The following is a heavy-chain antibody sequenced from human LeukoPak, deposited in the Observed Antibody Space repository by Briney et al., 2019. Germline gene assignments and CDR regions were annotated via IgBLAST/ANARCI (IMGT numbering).Heavy chain of an antibody. CDR1: GGSISSGSYY. CDR2: IYTSGST. CDR3: ARGVTMVRGVPPNWFDP. D-gene: IGHD3-10*01. Sequence: SEPLSLTCTVSGGSISSGSYYWSWIRQPAGKGLEWIGRIYTSGSTKYNPSLKSRVTIAVDTSKNQYSLKLSSVAAADRAGYYCARGVTMVRGVPPNWFDPWGEGTLVTVSS. V-gene: IGHV4-61*02. J-gene: IGHJ5*02.